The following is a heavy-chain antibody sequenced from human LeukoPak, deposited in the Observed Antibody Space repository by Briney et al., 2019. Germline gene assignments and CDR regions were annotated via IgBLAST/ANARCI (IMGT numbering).Heavy chain of an antibody. CDR3: ARGSYDILTGYYPQGAFDI. J-gene: IGHJ3*02. Sequence: ASVKVSCKASGYTFTGYYMHWVRQAPGQGLEWMGWINPNSGGTNYAQKLQGRVTMTRDTSISTAYMELSRLRSDDTAVYYCARGSYDILTGYYPQGAFDIWGQGTMVTVSS. CDR1: GYTFTGYY. D-gene: IGHD3-9*01. CDR2: INPNSGGT. V-gene: IGHV1-2*02.